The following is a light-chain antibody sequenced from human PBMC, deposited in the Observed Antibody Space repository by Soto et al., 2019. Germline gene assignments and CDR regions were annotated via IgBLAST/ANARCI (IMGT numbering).Light chain of an antibody. Sequence: QAVVTQEPSLTVSPGGTVTLTCGSSTGAVTSGHYPHWFQQKPGQAPRTLIYDTNNKHSWTPARFSGSLLGGKAALTLSGPQSEDEAEYYCLLSYSGARVYGGGTKLTVL. CDR2: DTN. V-gene: IGLV7-46*01. CDR1: TGAVTSGHY. CDR3: LLSYSGARV. J-gene: IGLJ3*02.